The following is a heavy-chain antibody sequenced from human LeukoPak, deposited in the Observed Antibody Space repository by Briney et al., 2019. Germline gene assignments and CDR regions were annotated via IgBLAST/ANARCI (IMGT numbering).Heavy chain of an antibody. CDR2: INPSGGST. J-gene: IGHJ4*02. V-gene: IGHV1-46*01. Sequence: ASVKVSCKASGYTFTSYYMHWVRQAPGQGLEWMGMINPSGGSTSYAQKFQGRVTMTRDTSTSTVYMELSSLRSEDTAVYYRARVGLDWLFDYWGQGTLVTVSS. CDR1: GYTFTSYY. D-gene: IGHD3-9*01. CDR3: ARVGLDWLFDY.